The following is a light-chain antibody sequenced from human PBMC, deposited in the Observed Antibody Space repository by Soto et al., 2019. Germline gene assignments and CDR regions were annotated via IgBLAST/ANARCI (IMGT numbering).Light chain of an antibody. V-gene: IGKV3-20*01. Sequence: EIVLTQSPGTLSLSPGERATLSCRASQSVSSNYLAWHQQKPGQAPRLLIYGASSRATGIPDRFSGSGSGTDFTLTISRLEPADFAVYYCQQFGSSPRTFGQGTKVEIK. CDR1: QSVSSNY. CDR3: QQFGSSPRT. CDR2: GAS. J-gene: IGKJ1*01.